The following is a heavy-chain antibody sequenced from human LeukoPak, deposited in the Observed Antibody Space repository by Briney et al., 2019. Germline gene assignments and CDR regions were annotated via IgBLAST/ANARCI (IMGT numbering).Heavy chain of an antibody. CDR1: GYTFSAYY. Sequence: GASVKVSCKASGYTFSAYYLHWVRQAPGQGLEWMGWINPYTGATNYAQKFQGSVTMTRDTSISTAYMELGRLTSDDTAVYYCARDEAGRGTGWYLSDYWGQGTLVTVSS. CDR2: INPYTGAT. CDR3: ARDEAGRGTGWYLSDY. J-gene: IGHJ4*02. D-gene: IGHD6-19*01. V-gene: IGHV1-2*02.